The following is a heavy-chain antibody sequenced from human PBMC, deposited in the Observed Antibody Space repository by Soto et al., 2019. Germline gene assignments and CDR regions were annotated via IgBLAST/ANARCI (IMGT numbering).Heavy chain of an antibody. CDR1: GFTLSDYY. D-gene: IGHD3-3*01. J-gene: IGHJ6*02. CDR2: ISSSGSTI. Sequence: GSLRLSCEAAGFTLSDYYMIWIRQAPGRGLEWVSYISSSGSTIYYADSVEGRFTISRDNAKNSLYLQMKSLSDEDKAVYYCARDTVYSDFWSGYFYYYGMDGGGQGTTVTVSS. CDR3: ARDTVYSDFWSGYFYYYGMDG. V-gene: IGHV3-11*01.